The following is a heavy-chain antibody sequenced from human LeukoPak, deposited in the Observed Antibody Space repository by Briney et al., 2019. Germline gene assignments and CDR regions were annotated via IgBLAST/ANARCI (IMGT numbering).Heavy chain of an antibody. CDR1: GFTFSNAW. Sequence: PGGSLRVSCAASGFTFSNAWMSWVRQAPGKGLEWVGRIKSKTDGGTTDYAAPVKGRFTISRDDSKNTLYLQMNSLKTEDTAVYYCTTDYYDFLTGHSKVYWGQGTLVTVSS. CDR3: TTDYYDFLTGHSKVY. CDR2: IKSKTDGGTT. D-gene: IGHD3-9*01. J-gene: IGHJ4*02. V-gene: IGHV3-15*01.